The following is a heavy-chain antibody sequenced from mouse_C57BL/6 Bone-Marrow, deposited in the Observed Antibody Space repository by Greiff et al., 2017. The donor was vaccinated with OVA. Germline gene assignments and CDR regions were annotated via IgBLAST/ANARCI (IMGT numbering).Heavy chain of an antibody. CDR3: ASYSNQYYFDD. V-gene: IGHV5-6*01. CDR1: GFTFSSYG. CDR2: ISSGGSYT. J-gene: IGHJ2*01. D-gene: IGHD2-5*01. Sequence: EVKVVESGGDLVKPGGSLKLSCAASGFTFSSYGMSWVRQTPDKRLEWVATISSGGSYTYYPASVKGRFTISSGNAKNTLYLQMSSLKSEDTAMYYCASYSNQYYFDDWGQGTTLTVSS.